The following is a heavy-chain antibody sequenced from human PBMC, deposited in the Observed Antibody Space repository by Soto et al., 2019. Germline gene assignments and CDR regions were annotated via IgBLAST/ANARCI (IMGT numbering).Heavy chain of an antibody. D-gene: IGHD5-18*01. CDR3: ARAKRVRGYSYGYYDY. CDR1: GGTFSSYA. Sequence: ASVKVSCKASGGTFSSYAISWVRQAPGQGLEWMGGIIPIFGTANYAQKFQGRVTITADESTSTAYMELSSLRSEDTAVYYCARAKRVRGYSYGYYDYWGQGTLVTVSS. CDR2: IIPIFGTA. V-gene: IGHV1-69*13. J-gene: IGHJ4*02.